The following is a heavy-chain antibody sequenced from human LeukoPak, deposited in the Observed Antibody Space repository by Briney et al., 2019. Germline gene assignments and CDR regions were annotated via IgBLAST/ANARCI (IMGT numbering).Heavy chain of an antibody. V-gene: IGHV3-20*04. D-gene: IGHD3-3*01. CDR3: ARSNYFGKDYDFWSGLDSYYYYMDV. CDR2: INWNGGST. CDR1: GFTFDDYG. J-gene: IGHJ6*03. Sequence: GGSLRLSCAASGFTFDDYGMSWVRQAPGKGLVWVSGINWNGGSTGYADSVKGRFTISRDNAKNSLYLQMSSLRAEDTAVYYCARSNYFGKDYDFWSGLDSYYYYMDVWGKGTTVTVSS.